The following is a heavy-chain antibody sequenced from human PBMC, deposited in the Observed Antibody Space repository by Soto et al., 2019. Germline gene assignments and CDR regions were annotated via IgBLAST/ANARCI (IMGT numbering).Heavy chain of an antibody. CDR3: ARDGYCSGGTCYDPTLDY. J-gene: IGHJ4*02. D-gene: IGHD2-15*01. CDR2: ISAYNGDT. CDR1: SYSFTTYG. V-gene: IGHV1-18*01. Sequence: ASVKVSCKASSYSFTTYGISWVRQAPGQGLEWVGWISAYNGDTNYAQNFQGRVTMTTDTSMSIVYMELRSLRSDDTAVYYCARDGYCSGGTCYDPTLDYWGQGTLVTVSS.